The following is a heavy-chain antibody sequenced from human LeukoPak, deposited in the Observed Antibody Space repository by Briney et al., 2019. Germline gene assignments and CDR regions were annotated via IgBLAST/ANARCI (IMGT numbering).Heavy chain of an antibody. V-gene: IGHV3-30*02. D-gene: IGHD3-3*01. J-gene: IGHJ5*02. CDR3: ARVGYDFWSGQNWFDP. CDR2: IRYDGSNK. Sequence: GGSLRLSCAASGFTFSSYGMHWVRQAPGKGLEWVAFIRYDGSNKYYADSVKGRFTISRDNAKNSLYLQMNSLRAEDTAVYYCARVGYDFWSGQNWFDPWGQGTLVTVSS. CDR1: GFTFSSYG.